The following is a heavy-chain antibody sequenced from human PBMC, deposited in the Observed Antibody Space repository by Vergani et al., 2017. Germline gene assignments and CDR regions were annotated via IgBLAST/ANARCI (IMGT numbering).Heavy chain of an antibody. CDR2: IYYSGCT. J-gene: IGHJ4*02. CDR3: ARFARLQVRPLDY. V-gene: IGHV4-59*01. Sequence: QVQLQESGPGLVKPSETLSLTCPVSGGSISSYYWSWIRPPPGKGLEWIGYIYYSGCTNYNPSLKSRVTISVDTSKNQFSLKLSSVTAAATAVYYCARFARLQVRPLDYWGQGTLVTVSS. D-gene: IGHD4-11*01. CDR1: GGSISSYY.